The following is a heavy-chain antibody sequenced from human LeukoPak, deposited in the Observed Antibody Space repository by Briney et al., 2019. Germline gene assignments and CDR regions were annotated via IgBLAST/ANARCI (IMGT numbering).Heavy chain of an antibody. Sequence: SETLSLTCTVSGGSIRSSYYYWGWIRQPPGKGLEWIGSIYDSGSTYYNPSLKSRVTISVDTSKNQFSLKLNSVTAADTAVYYCARGGGYSDFWFDPWGQGTLVTVSS. V-gene: IGHV4-39*01. CDR3: ARGGGYSDFWFDP. D-gene: IGHD3-16*01. J-gene: IGHJ5*02. CDR1: GGSIRSSYYY. CDR2: IYDSGST.